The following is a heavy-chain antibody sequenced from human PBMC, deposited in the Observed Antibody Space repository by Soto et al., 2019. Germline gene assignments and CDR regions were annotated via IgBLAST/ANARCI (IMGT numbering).Heavy chain of an antibody. V-gene: IGHV1-18*01. J-gene: IGHJ6*02. CDR3: ARYREQLVLYGMDV. CDR2: ISAYNGNT. D-gene: IGHD6-13*01. Sequence: QVQLVQSGAEVKKPGASVKVSCKASGYTVTSYVISWVRQAPGQGLEWMGWISAYNGNTNYSQKLQGRVTMTPDTSTSAAYMELRTLRSDDTAVYYWARYREQLVLYGMDVWGQGTTVTVSS. CDR1: GYTVTSYV.